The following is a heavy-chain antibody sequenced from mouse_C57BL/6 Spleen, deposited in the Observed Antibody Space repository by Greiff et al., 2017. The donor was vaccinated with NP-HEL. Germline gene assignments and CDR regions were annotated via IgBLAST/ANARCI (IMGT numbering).Heavy chain of an antibody. V-gene: IGHV1-69*01. D-gene: IGHD2-3*01. CDR1: GYTFTSYW. Sequence: QVQLKQPGAELVMPGASVKLSCKASGYTFTSYWMHWVKQRPGQGLEWIGEIDPSDSYTNYNQKFKGKSTLTVDKSSSTAYMQLSSLTSEDSAVYYCARKMGYAMDYWGQGTSVTVSS. J-gene: IGHJ4*01. CDR3: ARKMGYAMDY. CDR2: IDPSDSYT.